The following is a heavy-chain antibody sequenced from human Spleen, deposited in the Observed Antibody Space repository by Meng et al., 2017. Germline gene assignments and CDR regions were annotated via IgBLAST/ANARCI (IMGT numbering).Heavy chain of an antibody. V-gene: IGHV4-30-4*01. Sequence: QVQLQESGPGLVEPSQTLSLTCTVSGGSMSSGNYYWSWIRQPPGKGLEWIGYIHHSGSAYYNPSLKSRVSISVDTSKNQFSLNLNSMTAADTAVYWCARYLYGGSRYTNLFDAWGQGTLVTVSS. J-gene: IGHJ5*01. CDR2: IHHSGSA. D-gene: IGHD2-15*01. CDR3: ARYLYGGSRYTNLFDA. CDR1: GGSMSSGNYY.